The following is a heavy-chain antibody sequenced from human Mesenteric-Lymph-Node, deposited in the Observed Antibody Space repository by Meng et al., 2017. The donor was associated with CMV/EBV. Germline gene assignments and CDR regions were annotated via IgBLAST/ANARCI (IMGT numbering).Heavy chain of an antibody. D-gene: IGHD2-15*01. V-gene: IGHV4-34*01. CDR2: INHSGVP. CDR1: GGSFIGYY. J-gene: IGHJ4*02. Sequence: QVQLQQWGAGLLKPSETLSLTCAVYGGSFIGYYWRWIRQPPGKGLEWIGEINHSGVPNYNPSLKTRVTISLDKSKNQFSLKLSSVNAEDTAVYYCSRGSDIPVNNYWGQGTLVTVSS. CDR3: SRGSDIPVNNY.